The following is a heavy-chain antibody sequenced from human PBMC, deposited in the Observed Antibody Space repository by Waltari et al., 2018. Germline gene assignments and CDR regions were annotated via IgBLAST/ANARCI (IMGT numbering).Heavy chain of an antibody. CDR3: ARGRYYDFWSARPYYYYYMDV. Sequence: QVQLVQSGAEVKKPGSSVKVSCKASGGTFSSYAISWVRQAPGQGLEWMGGIIPIFGTANYAQKFQGRGTITTDESTSTAYMERSSLRSEDTAVYYCARGRYYDFWSARPYYYYYMDVWGKGTTVTVSS. CDR1: GGTFSSYA. J-gene: IGHJ6*03. CDR2: IIPIFGTA. V-gene: IGHV1-69*05. D-gene: IGHD3-3*01.